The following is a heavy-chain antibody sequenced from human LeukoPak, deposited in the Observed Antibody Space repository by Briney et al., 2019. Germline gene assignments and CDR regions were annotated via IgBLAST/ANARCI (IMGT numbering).Heavy chain of an antibody. Sequence: ASVKVSCKAPGYTFTGYYMHWVRQAPGQGLEWMGWINPNSGGTNYAQKFQGRATMTRDTSISTAYMELSRLRSDDTAVYYCAREDCSSTSCYYYYYYGMDVWGQGTTVTVSS. V-gene: IGHV1-2*02. CDR3: AREDCSSTSCYYYYYYGMDV. D-gene: IGHD2-2*01. CDR2: INPNSGGT. CDR1: GYTFTGYY. J-gene: IGHJ6*02.